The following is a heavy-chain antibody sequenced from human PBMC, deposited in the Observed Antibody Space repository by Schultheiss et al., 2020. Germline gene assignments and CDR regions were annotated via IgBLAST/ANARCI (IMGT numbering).Heavy chain of an antibody. CDR1: GGSISSYY. CDR3: ARDMPAAIQTSWFDP. CDR2: IYTSGST. J-gene: IGHJ5*02. V-gene: IGHV4-4*07. D-gene: IGHD2-2*01. Sequence: TLSLTCTVSGGSISSYYWSWIRQPAGKGLEWIGRIYTSGSTNYNPSLKSRVTMSVDTSKNQFSLKLSSVTAADTAVYYCARDMPAAIQTSWFDPWGQGTLVTVSS.